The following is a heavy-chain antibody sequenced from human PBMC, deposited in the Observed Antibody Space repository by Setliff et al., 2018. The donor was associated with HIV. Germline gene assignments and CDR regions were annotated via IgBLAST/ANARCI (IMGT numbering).Heavy chain of an antibody. CDR3: AKGQGPVDY. CDR1: GYTFTGNY. CDR2: INPNSGGT. Sequence: ASVKVSCKASGYTFTGNYMHWVRQAPGQGLEWMGRINPNSGGTNYAQKFQGRVALTRDTSISTAYMELSGLRSDDTAVYYCAKGQGPVDYWGQGTLVTVSS. J-gene: IGHJ4*02. V-gene: IGHV1-2*06.